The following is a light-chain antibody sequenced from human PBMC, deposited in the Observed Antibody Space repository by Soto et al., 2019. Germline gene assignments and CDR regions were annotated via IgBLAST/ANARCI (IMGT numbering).Light chain of an antibody. Sequence: DIVMTQSPLSLSVTPGEAASISCRCSQSLLHRNGNSYLDWYLQRPGQSPQLLISLASNRASGVPDSFSGSGSGTDFTLDISRVEAQDVRVYYCMQALQASFTFGPGTKVDL. V-gene: IGKV2-28*01. CDR3: MQALQASFT. CDR1: QSLLHRNGNSY. CDR2: LAS. J-gene: IGKJ3*01.